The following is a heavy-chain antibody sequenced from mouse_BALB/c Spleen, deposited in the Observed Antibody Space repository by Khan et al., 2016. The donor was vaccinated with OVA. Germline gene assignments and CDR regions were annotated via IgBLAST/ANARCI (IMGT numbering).Heavy chain of an antibody. CDR1: GFTFSDYY. CDR3: ARAGYGGFAY. D-gene: IGHD1-1*02. J-gene: IGHJ3*01. CDR2: SSDGGSYT. V-gene: IGHV5-4*02. Sequence: EVELVESGGGLVKPGGSLKLSCAASGFTFSDYYMYWVRQTPEKRLEWVATSSDGGSYTYYPDSGKGRFTISRENAKNNLYLQISSLKSEDTAMYYCARAGYGGFAYWGQGTLVTVSA.